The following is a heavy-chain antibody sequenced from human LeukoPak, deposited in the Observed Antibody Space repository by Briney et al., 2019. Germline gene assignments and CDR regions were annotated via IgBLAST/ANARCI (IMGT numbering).Heavy chain of an antibody. CDR2: ISYDGSNK. V-gene: IGHV3-30*04. CDR3: ARDREVATIVYYFDY. CDR1: GFTFSSYA. D-gene: IGHD5-12*01. Sequence: PGGSLRLSCAASGFTFSSYAMHWVRQAPGKGLEWVAVISYDGSNKYYADSVKGRFTISRDNSKNTLYLQMNSLRAEDTAMYYCARDREVATIVYYFDYWGQGTLVTVSS. J-gene: IGHJ4*02.